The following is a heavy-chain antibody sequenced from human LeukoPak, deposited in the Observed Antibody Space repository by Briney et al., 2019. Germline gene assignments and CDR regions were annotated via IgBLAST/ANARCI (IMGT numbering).Heavy chain of an antibody. D-gene: IGHD6-13*01. CDR1: GGSISSYY. V-gene: IGHV4-4*07. CDR3: AREAAAGYYYYYYYMDV. J-gene: IGHJ6*03. CDR2: IYTSGST. Sequence: SETLSLTCTVSGGSISSYYWSWIRQPAGKGLEWIGRIYTSGSTNYNPSLKSRVTMSVDTSKNQFSLKLSSVTAADTAVYYCAREAAAGYYYYYYYMDVWGKGTTVTISS.